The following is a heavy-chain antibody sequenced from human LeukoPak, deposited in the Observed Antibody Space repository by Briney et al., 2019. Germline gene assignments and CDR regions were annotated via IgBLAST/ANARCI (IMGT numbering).Heavy chain of an antibody. CDR1: GGTFSSYS. CDR3: ARVHYYGSGIERTNYGMDV. Sequence: ASVKVSCKASGGTFSSYSISWVRQAPGQGLEWMGRIFPIFGTTNYAQKFQGRVTITADESASTAYMELSSLRSEDTAVYYCARVHYYGSGIERTNYGMDVWGQGTTVTVSS. CDR2: IFPIFGTT. V-gene: IGHV1-69*13. D-gene: IGHD3-10*01. J-gene: IGHJ6*02.